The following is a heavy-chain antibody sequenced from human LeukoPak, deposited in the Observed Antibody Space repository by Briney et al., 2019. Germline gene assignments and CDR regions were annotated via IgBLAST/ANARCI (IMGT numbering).Heavy chain of an antibody. V-gene: IGHV3-7*01. CDR3: ASHQGYRHDY. CDR1: GFTFSSYW. D-gene: IGHD2-15*01. CDR2: IKQDGSEK. Sequence: PTGGSLRLSCAVSGFTFSSYWMSWVRQAPGKWLEWVANIKQDGSEKYYVDSVKGRFTISRDNAKNSLYLQMNSLRVEDTAVYYCASHQGYRHDYWGQGTLVTVSS. J-gene: IGHJ4*02.